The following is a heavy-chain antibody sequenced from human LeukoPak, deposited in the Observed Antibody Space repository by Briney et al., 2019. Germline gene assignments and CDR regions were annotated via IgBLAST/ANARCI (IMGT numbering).Heavy chain of an antibody. CDR3: ARGQLGLHYFDY. V-gene: IGHV3-33*01. D-gene: IGHD6-13*01. CDR2: IWYDGSNK. CDR1: GFTFSSYG. J-gene: IGHJ4*02. Sequence: GGSLRLSCAASGFTFSSYGMHWVRQAPSKGLEWVAVIWYDGSNKYYADSVKGRFTISRDSSKDTLYLQMNSRRAAATAVYYCARGQLGLHYFDYWGQGTLVTVSS.